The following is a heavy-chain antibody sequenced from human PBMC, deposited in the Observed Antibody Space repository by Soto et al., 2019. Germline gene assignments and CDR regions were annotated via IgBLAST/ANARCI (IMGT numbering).Heavy chain of an antibody. Sequence: QLLESGPGLVKPSETLSLTCTVSGGSISSSSYYWGWIRQPPGQGLEWIGTIYYRGTTYYNPSLKSRVTISVDTSKNQFSLKLSSVTAADTAVYYCARLYTGSYADYWGQGTLVTVSS. D-gene: IGHD1-26*01. CDR1: GGSISSSSYY. J-gene: IGHJ4*02. V-gene: IGHV4-39*01. CDR2: IYYRGTT. CDR3: ARLYTGSYADY.